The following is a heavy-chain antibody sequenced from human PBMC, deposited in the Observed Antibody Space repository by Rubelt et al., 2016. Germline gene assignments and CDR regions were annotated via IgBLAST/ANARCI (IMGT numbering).Heavy chain of an antibody. J-gene: IGHJ4*02. CDR1: GGSMTKKY. CDR2: IYYTGGP. Sequence: QVRLQESGPGLVKPSETLSLTCTVSGGSMTKKYWTWIRQPPGKGLQWIGYIYYTGGPNYSPSLKSRVSISIDTSQNQFSLRLTSVTPADTAVYYCARDLGRYCDGTSCYGFDSWGQGTPVSVSS. CDR3: ARDLGRYCDGTSCYGFDS. D-gene: IGHD2-2*01. V-gene: IGHV4-59*01.